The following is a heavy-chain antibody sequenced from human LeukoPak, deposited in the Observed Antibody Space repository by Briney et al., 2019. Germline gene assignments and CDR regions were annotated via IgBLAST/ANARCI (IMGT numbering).Heavy chain of an antibody. V-gene: IGHV4-61*01. CDR2: IYYSGST. CDR1: GGSVSSNIYY. D-gene: IGHD4-17*01. J-gene: IGHJ4*02. Sequence: SETLSLTCTVSGGSVSSNIYYWNWIRQPPGKGLEWIGYIYYSGSTNYNPSLKSRVTISVDTSKNQFSLKLTSLTAADTAVYYCARADDYGYFDYWGQGTLVTVSS. CDR3: ARADDYGYFDY.